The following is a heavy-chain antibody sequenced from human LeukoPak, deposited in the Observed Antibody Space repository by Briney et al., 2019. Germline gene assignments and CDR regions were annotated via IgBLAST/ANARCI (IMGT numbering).Heavy chain of an antibody. Sequence: GGSLRLSCAASGFTLSVYWMHWVRQIPGKGLVWVSRINADGTITNYAESVKGRLSISRDNGRNMVYLQMSSLRAEDTAVYYCARGGSYDRYAGDYWGQGTLVTVSS. V-gene: IGHV3-74*01. D-gene: IGHD3-22*01. CDR3: ARGGSYDRYAGDY. CDR1: GFTLSVYW. J-gene: IGHJ4*02. CDR2: INADGTIT.